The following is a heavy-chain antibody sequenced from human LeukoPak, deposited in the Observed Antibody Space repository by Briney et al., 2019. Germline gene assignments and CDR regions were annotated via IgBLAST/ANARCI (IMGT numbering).Heavy chain of an antibody. J-gene: IGHJ4*02. D-gene: IGHD3-3*01. CDR1: GGSFSGYY. V-gene: IGHV4-34*01. CDR2: INHSGST. CDR3: QSRFLEWLLDY. Sequence: SETLSLTCAVYGGSFSGYYWSWIRQPPGKGLEWIGEINHSGSTNYNPSLKSRVTISVDTSKNQFSLKLSSVTAADTAMYYCQSRFLEWLLDYWGQGTLVTVSS.